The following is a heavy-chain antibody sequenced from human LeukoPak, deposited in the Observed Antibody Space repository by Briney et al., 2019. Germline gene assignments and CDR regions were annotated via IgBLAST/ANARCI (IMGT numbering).Heavy chain of an antibody. D-gene: IGHD2-21*01. CDR1: GGSISSSSYY. J-gene: IGHJ3*02. V-gene: IGHV4-39*01. CDR2: IYYSGST. Sequence: SETLSLTCTVSGGSISSSSYYWGWIRQPPGKGLEWIGSIYYSGSTYYNPSLKSRVTISVDTSKNQFSLKLSSVTAADTAVYYCARRAYDAFDIWGQGTMVTVSS. CDR3: ARRAYDAFDI.